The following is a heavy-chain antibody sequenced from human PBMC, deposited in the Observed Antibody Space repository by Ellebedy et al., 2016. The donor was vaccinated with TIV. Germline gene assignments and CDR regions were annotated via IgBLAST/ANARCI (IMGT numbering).Heavy chain of an antibody. CDR3: ARDKLIGDSYFEY. V-gene: IGHV3-7*03. J-gene: IGHJ4*02. CDR1: GFTFGSYW. D-gene: IGHD7-27*01. Sequence: GGSLRLSCAASGFTFGSYWMTWVRQAPGKGLEWAANINQDGSEKYCVDSVKGRFTISRDNAKNSLYLQMNSLRAEDTAVYYCARDKLIGDSYFEYWGQGALVTVSS. CDR2: INQDGSEK.